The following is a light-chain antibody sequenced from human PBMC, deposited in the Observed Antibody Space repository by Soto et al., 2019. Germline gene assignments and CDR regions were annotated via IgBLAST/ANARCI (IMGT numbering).Light chain of an antibody. CDR2: TND. Sequence: QSVLTQPPSASGTPGQRVTISCSGSSPNIGINYVYWYQQRPGTAPKLLIYTNDQRPSGVPDRFSGSKSGTSASLAISGLRSEDEGDYYCAVWDDSLSAYVFGTGTKVTVL. J-gene: IGLJ1*01. CDR1: SPNIGINY. CDR3: AVWDDSLSAYV. V-gene: IGLV1-47*02.